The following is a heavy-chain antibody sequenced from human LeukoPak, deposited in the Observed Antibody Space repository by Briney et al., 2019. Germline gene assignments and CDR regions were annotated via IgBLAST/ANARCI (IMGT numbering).Heavy chain of an antibody. CDR2: ISSSSSTI. CDR3: AREDIVVVPAAVDAFDI. D-gene: IGHD2-2*01. V-gene: IGHV3-48*01. Sequence: GGSLRLSCAASGFTLSNHWMIWVRQAPGKGLEWVSYISSSSSTIYYADSVKGRFTISRDNAKNSLYLQMNSLRAEDTAVYYCAREDIVVVPAAVDAFDIWGQGTMVTVSS. J-gene: IGHJ3*02. CDR1: GFTLSNHW.